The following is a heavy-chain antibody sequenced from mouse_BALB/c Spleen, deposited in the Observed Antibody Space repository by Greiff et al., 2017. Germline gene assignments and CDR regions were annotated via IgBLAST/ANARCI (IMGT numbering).Heavy chain of an antibody. Sequence: EVHLVESGGGLVQPGGSLKLSCAASGFTFSDYYMYWVRQTPEKRLEWVATISDGGSYTYYPDSVKGRFTISRDNAKNNLYLQMSSLKSEDTAMYYCARGVPHYYGYFDYWGQGTTLTVSS. V-gene: IGHV5-4*02. D-gene: IGHD1-2*01. CDR2: ISDGGSYT. J-gene: IGHJ2*01. CDR3: ARGVPHYYGYFDY. CDR1: GFTFSDYY.